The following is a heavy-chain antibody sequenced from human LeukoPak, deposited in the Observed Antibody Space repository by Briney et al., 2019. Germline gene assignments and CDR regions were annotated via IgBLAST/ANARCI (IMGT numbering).Heavy chain of an antibody. CDR1: GFTFSSYS. V-gene: IGHV3-48*04. J-gene: IGHJ4*02. CDR3: ARESEDSSSWYGSVY. D-gene: IGHD6-13*01. Sequence: GGSLRLSCAASGFTFSSYSMNWVRQAPGKGLEWVSYINTGSSTMYYADSVKGRFTISRDNAKNSLYLQMNSLRAEDTAVYYCARESEDSSSWYGSVYWGQGTLVTVSS. CDR2: INTGSSTM.